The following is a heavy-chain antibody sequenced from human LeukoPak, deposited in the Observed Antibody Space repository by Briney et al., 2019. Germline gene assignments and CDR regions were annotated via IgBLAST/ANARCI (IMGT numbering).Heavy chain of an antibody. J-gene: IGHJ4*02. CDR3: ATTGYSSHWEYF. V-gene: IGHV5-51*01. CDR2: INPSDFDT. D-gene: IGHD5-12*01. Sequence: PGESLKISCQISGYSLTSYWIGWARQMPGKGLEWMGIINPSDFDTLYSPSFQGHVTISLDKSISTAYLHWTSLEASDTATYYCATTGYSSHWEYFWGQGTQVTVSS. CDR1: GYSLTSYW.